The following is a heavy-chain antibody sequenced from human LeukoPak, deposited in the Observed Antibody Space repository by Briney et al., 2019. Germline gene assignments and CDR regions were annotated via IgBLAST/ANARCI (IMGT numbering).Heavy chain of an antibody. D-gene: IGHD3-22*01. Sequence: SETLSLTCTVSGGSISSGGYYWSWIRQPPGKGLEWIGYIYHSGSTYYNPSLKSRVTISVDRSKNQFSLKLSSVTAADTAVYYCARESLSYYDSSGYPPYYYYYYMDVWGKGTTVTVSS. CDR3: ARESLSYYDSSGYPPYYYYYYMDV. V-gene: IGHV4-30-2*01. CDR1: GGSISSGGYY. J-gene: IGHJ6*03. CDR2: IYHSGST.